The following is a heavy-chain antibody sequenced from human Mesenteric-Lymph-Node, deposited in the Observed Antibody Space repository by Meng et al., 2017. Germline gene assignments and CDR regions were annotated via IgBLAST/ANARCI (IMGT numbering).Heavy chain of an antibody. CDR2: ISYDGSNK. CDR3: ARDINFGGRTVDY. J-gene: IGHJ4*02. V-gene: IGHV3-30*01. D-gene: IGHD1-1*01. CDR1: GFTFSSYA. Sequence: QGQLGVPGGGVVQPGRSLRLSCAASGFTFSSYAMHWVRQAPGKGLEWVAVISYDGSNKYYADSVKGRFTISRDNSKNTLYLQMNSLRAEDTAVYYCARDINFGGRTVDYWGQGTLVTVSS.